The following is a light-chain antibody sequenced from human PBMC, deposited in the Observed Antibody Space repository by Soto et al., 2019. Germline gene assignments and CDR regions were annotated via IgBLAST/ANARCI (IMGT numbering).Light chain of an antibody. V-gene: IGLV9-49*01. J-gene: IGLJ1*01. Sequence: QSVLTQPPSASAPLGASVTLTCTLSSGYSNYKVDWYQQRPGKGPRFVMRVGTGGIVGSKGDGIPDRFSVLGSGLNRYLTIKNIQEEDESDYHCGADHGSGSNFAYVFGTGTKLTVL. CDR2: VGTGGIVG. CDR3: GADHGSGSNFAYV. CDR1: SGYSNYK.